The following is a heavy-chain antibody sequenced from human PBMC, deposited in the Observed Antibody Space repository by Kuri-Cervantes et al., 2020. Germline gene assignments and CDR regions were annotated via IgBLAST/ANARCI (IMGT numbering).Heavy chain of an antibody. D-gene: IGHD5-24*01. CDR3: AQGYARTGYMY. CDR1: GFSFSSYA. CDR2: IGSSGDT. V-gene: IGHV3-23*01. J-gene: IGHJ4*02. Sequence: GGSLRLSCAASGFSFSSYAMAWVRLAPGKGLEWVSSIGSSGDTYYADSVKGRFTISRDNSKNTLYLQMYSLRADDTALCYCAQGYARTGYMYWGQGTLVTVSS.